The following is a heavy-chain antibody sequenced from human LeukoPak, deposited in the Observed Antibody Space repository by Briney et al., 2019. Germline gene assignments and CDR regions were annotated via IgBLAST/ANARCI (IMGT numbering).Heavy chain of an antibody. CDR2: IYYNGNT. D-gene: IGHD3-22*01. Sequence: SETPSLTCPVSGDSISSRTNYWGWIRQPPGKGLEWIGCIYYNGNTYYNPSLRSRVTISLDTSKNQFSLRLTSVTAADTAVYYCGRVRKSDTAIDYWGQGTLVTVSS. CDR3: GRVRKSDTAIDY. CDR1: GDSISSRTNY. J-gene: IGHJ4*02. V-gene: IGHV4-39*07.